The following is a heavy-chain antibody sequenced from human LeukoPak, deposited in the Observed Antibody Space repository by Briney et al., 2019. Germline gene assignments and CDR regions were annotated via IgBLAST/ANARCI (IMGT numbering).Heavy chain of an antibody. V-gene: IGHV1-8*01. CDR1: GYTFTSYD. CDR2: MNPNSGNT. CDR3: ARASETYYYDSSGRDDAFDI. Sequence: ASVKVSCKASGYTFTSYDINWVRQATGQGLEWMGWMNPNSGNTGYAQKFQGRVTMTRNTSISTAYMELSSLRSEDTAVYYCARASETYYYDSSGRDDAFDIWGQGTMVTVSS. D-gene: IGHD3-22*01. J-gene: IGHJ3*02.